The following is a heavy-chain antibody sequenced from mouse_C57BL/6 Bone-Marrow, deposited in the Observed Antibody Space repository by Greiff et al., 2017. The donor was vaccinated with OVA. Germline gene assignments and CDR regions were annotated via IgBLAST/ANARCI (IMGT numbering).Heavy chain of an antibody. CDR1: GYTFTSYW. CDR2: IYPGSGST. V-gene: IGHV1-55*01. D-gene: IGHD2-4*01. CDR3: AQGLSYDYALYFDV. Sequence: QVQLQQSGAELVKPGASVKMSCKASGYTFTSYWITWVKQRPGQGLEWIGDIYPGSGSTNYNQKFKGKATLTVDKSSSTAYMQLSSLTSEDSAVYYCAQGLSYDYALYFDVWGTGTTVTVSS. J-gene: IGHJ1*03.